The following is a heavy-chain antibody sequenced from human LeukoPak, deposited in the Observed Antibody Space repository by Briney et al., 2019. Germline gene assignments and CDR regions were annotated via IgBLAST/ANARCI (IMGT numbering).Heavy chain of an antibody. CDR1: GGSISSRSYY. CDR3: ASTTSGYWDY. CDR2: IHYSGST. J-gene: IGHJ4*02. D-gene: IGHD3-22*01. Sequence: PSETPSLTCTVSGGSISSRSYYWGWIRQPPGKGLEWIGSIHYSGSTYYNPSLKSRVTVSADTPKNQFSLKLSSVTAADTAVYYCASTTSGYWDYWGQGTLVTVSS. V-gene: IGHV4-39*01.